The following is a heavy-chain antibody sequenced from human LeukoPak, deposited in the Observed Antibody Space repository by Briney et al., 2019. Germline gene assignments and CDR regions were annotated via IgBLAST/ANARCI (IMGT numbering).Heavy chain of an antibody. D-gene: IGHD6-19*01. CDR2: INPSGGST. CDR1: GYTFTSYY. CDR3: ARAYSSGWYYYYYMDV. J-gene: IGHJ6*03. Sequence: ASVKVSCKASGYTFTSYYMHWVRQAPGQGLEWMGIINPSGGSTSYAQKFQGRVTMTRDMSTSTVYMELSSLRSEDTAVYYCARAYSSGWYYYYYMDVWGKGTTVTVSS. V-gene: IGHV1-46*01.